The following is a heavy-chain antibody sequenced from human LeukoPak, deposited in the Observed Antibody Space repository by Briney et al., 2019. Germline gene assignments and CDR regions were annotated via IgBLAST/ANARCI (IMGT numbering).Heavy chain of an antibody. V-gene: IGHV3-30*03. D-gene: IGHD3-3*01. Sequence: GRSLRLSCAASGFTFSSYGMHWVRQAPGKGLEWVAVISYDGSNKYYADSVKGRFTISRDNSKNTLYLQMNSLRAEDTAVYYCARAALGLLDPFDYWGQGTLVTVSS. J-gene: IGHJ4*02. CDR2: ISYDGSNK. CDR1: GFTFSSYG. CDR3: ARAALGLLDPFDY.